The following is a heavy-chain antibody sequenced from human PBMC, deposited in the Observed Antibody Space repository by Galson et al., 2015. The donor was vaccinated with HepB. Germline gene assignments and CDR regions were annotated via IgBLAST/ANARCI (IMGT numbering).Heavy chain of an antibody. CDR2: ISTSSSSI. Sequence: SLNLSCEASGFPFSSYRMNWVRQAPGPRLEWISSISTSSSSIYYADTLKGRFTISRDKAKNSLHLQMNSLRAEDTAVYYCARGGSYSSLDYWGQGTLVTVSS. D-gene: IGHD6-13*01. J-gene: IGHJ4*02. V-gene: IGHV3-21*01. CDR1: GFPFSSYR. CDR3: ARGGSYSSLDY.